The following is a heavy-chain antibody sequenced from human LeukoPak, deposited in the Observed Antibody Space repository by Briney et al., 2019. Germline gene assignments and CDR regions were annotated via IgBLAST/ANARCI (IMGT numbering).Heavy chain of an antibody. Sequence: SETLSLTCSVSGDSMSSYYWSWIRQPPGKGLEWIGNIYYSGSTNYNPSLKSRVTISVDTSKNQFSLKLSSVTAADTAVYYCARVYGYNYYYMDVWGKGTTVTVSS. CDR3: ARVYGYNYYYMDV. V-gene: IGHV4-59*01. D-gene: IGHD5-18*01. CDR1: GDSMSSYY. CDR2: IYYSGST. J-gene: IGHJ6*03.